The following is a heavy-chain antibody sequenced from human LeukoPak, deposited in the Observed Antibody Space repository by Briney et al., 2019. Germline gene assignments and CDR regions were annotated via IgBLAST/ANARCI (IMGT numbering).Heavy chain of an antibody. V-gene: IGHV3-23*01. CDR3: AKDGGYSGYDRKEFDY. CDR2: ISGSGGST. CDR1: GFTFSSYA. Sequence: GGSLRLSCAASGFTFSSYAMSWVRQAPGKGLEWVSAISGSGGSTYYADSVKGRFTISRDNSKNTLYLQMNSLRAEDTAVYYCAKDGGYSGYDRKEFDYWGQGTLVTVSS. J-gene: IGHJ4*02. D-gene: IGHD5-12*01.